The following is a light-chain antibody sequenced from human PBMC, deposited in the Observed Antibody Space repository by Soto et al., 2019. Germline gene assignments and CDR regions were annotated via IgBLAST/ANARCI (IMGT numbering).Light chain of an antibody. CDR2: VAS. CDR3: QQGDSVPFT. CDR1: QDIGTW. Sequence: DIQLTQSPSSVSASVGDRVTITCRASQDIGTWLAWYQHKPGKAPTRLIYVASNLQSGVPSRFRGAGSGTDFNLTITSLQTEEFATYHCQQGDSVPFTFGPETKVDFE. V-gene: IGKV1-12*01. J-gene: IGKJ3*01.